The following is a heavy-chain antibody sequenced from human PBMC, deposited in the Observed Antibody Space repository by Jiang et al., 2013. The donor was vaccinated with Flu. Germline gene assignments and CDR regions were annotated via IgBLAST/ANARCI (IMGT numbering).Heavy chain of an antibody. V-gene: IGHV4-59*01. J-gene: IGHJ4*02. CDR3: ARGRERYDDY. D-gene: IGHD1-1*01. CDR2: IYYSGST. CDR1: GGSISSYY. Sequence: SGSGLVKPSETLSLTCTVSGGSISSYYWSWIRQPPGKGLEWIGYIYYSGSTNYNPSLKSRVTISVDTSKNQFSLKLSSVTAADTAVYYCARGRERYDDYWGQGTLVTVSS.